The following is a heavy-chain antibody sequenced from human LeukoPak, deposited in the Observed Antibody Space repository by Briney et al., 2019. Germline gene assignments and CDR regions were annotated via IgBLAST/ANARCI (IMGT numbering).Heavy chain of an antibody. D-gene: IGHD3-9*01. V-gene: IGHV3-48*03. CDR2: SSSSGSTI. J-gene: IGHJ6*03. CDR3: ARVSGGATGGYDILTGYYLIDYYTDV. CDR1: GFTFSSYE. Sequence: GGSLRLSCAASGFTFSSYEMNWVRQAPGKGLEWVSYSSSSGSTIYYADSVKGRFTISRDNAKNSLYLQMNSLRAEDTAVYYCARVSGGATGGYDILTGYYLIDYYTDVWGKGTTVTVSS.